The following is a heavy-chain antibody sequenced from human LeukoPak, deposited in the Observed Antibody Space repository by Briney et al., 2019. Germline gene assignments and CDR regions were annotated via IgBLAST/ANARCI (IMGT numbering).Heavy chain of an antibody. CDR2: INPNSGGT. CDR1: GYTFTGYY. D-gene: IGHD3-9*01. J-gene: IGHJ4*02. V-gene: IGHV1-2*02. CDR3: ARCSSFGWPPFDY. Sequence: ASVKVSCKASGYTFTGYYMHWVRHAPGQGLEWMGWINPNSGGTNYAQKFQGRVTMTRDTSISTAYMELSRLRSDDTAVYYCARCSSFGWPPFDYWGQGTLVTVSS.